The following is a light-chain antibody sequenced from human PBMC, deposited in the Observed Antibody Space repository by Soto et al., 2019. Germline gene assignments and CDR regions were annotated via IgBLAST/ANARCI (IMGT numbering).Light chain of an antibody. CDR3: SSFTTSGSVM. CDR1: SSDVGSYNY. Sequence: QSVLTQPASVSGSPEQSIAIPCTGTSSDVGSYNYVSWYQQHPGKVPKLMILDVNFRPSGVSDRFSGSKSGNTASLTISGLQAEDEADYYCSSFTTSGSVMFGGGTKLTVL. J-gene: IGLJ3*02. CDR2: DVN. V-gene: IGLV2-14*03.